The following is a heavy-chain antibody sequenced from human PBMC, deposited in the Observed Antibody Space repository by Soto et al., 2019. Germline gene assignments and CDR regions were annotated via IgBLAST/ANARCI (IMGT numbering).Heavy chain of an antibody. D-gene: IGHD1-26*01. CDR1: GGTFSSYA. CDR2: IIPIFGTA. CDR3: ARDGLVGARGGDFDY. J-gene: IGHJ4*02. Sequence: QVQLVQSGAEVKKPGSSVKVSCKASGGTFSSYAISWVRQAPGQGLEWLGGIIPIFGTANYAQKFQGRVTSSADESTSTAYMELSSLRTEDTAVYYCARDGLVGARGGDFDYWGQGTLGTVSS. V-gene: IGHV1-69*01.